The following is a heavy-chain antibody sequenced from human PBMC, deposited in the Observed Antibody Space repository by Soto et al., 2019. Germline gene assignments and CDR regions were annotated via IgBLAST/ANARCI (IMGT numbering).Heavy chain of an antibody. CDR1: GFTFSSYS. D-gene: IGHD6-19*01. CDR3: ARVQWLASHI. J-gene: IGHJ3*02. CDR2: ITTSSTSI. V-gene: IGHV3-21*01. Sequence: EVQLVESGGGLVKPGGSLRLSCAASGFTFSSYSMNWVRQAPGKGLEWVSTITTSSTSIYYADAVKGRFTISRDNAKNSHDPQVNRRRGEDTAVYYCARVQWLASHIWGQGTMVTVSS.